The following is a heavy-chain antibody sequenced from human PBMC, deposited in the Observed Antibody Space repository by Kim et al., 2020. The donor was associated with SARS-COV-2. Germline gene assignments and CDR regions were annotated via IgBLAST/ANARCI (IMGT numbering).Heavy chain of an antibody. V-gene: IGHV3-66*02. Sequence: GGSLRLSCAASGFTVSSNYMSWVRQAPGKGLEWVSVIYSGGSTYYADSVKGRFTISRDNSKNTLYLQMNSLRAEDTAVYYCARGLGSSGYSSTYYYYYGMDVWGQGTTVTVSS. CDR2: IYSGGST. J-gene: IGHJ6*02. D-gene: IGHD3-22*01. CDR1: GFTVSSNY. CDR3: ARGLGSSGYSSTYYYYYGMDV.